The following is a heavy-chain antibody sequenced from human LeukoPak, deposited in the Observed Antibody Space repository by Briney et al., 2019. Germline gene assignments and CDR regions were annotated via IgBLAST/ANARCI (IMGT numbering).Heavy chain of an antibody. Sequence: GGSPRLSCAASVFTFSNYSMNWVRQAPGKGLEWVSSISRSSSSVYYADSVKGRFTISRDNAKNSLYLQMNSLRAEDTAVYYCARVDYFDSSGLYYYYYGMDVWGQGTTVTVS. CDR3: ARVDYFDSSGLYYYYYGMDV. CDR2: ISRSSSSV. J-gene: IGHJ6*02. D-gene: IGHD3-22*01. V-gene: IGHV3-21*01. CDR1: VFTFSNYS.